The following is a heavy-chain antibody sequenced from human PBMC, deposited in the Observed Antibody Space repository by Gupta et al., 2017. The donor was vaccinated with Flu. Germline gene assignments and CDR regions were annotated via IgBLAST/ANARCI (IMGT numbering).Heavy chain of an antibody. CDR1: GGSISSGSYY. CDR3: ARGEGIAVAGGTWFDP. CDR2: IYTSGST. D-gene: IGHD6-19*01. Sequence: QVQLQESGPGLVKPSQTLSLTCTVSGGSISSGSYYWSWIRQPAGKGLEWIGRIYTSGSTNYNPSLKSRVTISVDTSKNQFSLKLSSVTAADTAVYYCARGEGIAVAGGTWFDPWGQGTLVTVSS. V-gene: IGHV4-61*02. J-gene: IGHJ5*02.